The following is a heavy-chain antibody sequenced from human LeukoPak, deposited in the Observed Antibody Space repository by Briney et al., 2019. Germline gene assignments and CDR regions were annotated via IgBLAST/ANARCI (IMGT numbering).Heavy chain of an antibody. D-gene: IGHD6-13*01. CDR1: GYTFTDYY. V-gene: IGHV1-2*02. CDR3: VRDAIAAAGTGG. CDR2: INPKSGGT. Sequence: ASVKVSCKASGYTFTDYYMHWVRQAPGQGLEWMGWINPKSGGTHYAQNFQGRVTMTRDTSISTAYMELSGLRSDDRAVYYCVRDAIAAAGTGGWGQGTLVTVSS. J-gene: IGHJ4*02.